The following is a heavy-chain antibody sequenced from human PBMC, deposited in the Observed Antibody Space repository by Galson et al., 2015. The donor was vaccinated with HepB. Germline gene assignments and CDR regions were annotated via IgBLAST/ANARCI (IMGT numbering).Heavy chain of an antibody. J-gene: IGHJ4*02. CDR2: IKSKAEDGTT. V-gene: IGHV3-15*01. CDR1: GFTFNNAW. D-gene: IGHD2-21*01. CDR3: ATTLGFVYGGGTVAIDC. Sequence: SLRLSCAASGFTFNNAWMSWVRQAPGKGLEWVGRIKSKAEDGTTVYAAPVKGRFTISRDDSKNTLYLPMNSLTTVDTAVYYCATTLGFVYGGGTVAIDCCSQATLLTVSS.